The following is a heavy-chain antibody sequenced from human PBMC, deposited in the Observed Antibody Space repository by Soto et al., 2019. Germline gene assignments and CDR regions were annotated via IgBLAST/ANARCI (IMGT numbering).Heavy chain of an antibody. CDR2: ISSFSNYM. V-gene: IGHV3-21*01. J-gene: IGHJ4*02. D-gene: IGHD5-12*01. Sequence: GGSLRLSCAVSGFTFNSYSMNWVRQAPGKGLEWVSSISSFSNYMYYTDSVKGRFTISRDNARNPLYLQMNSLRAEDTAVYYCARVLRGYSGFEDYFDYWGQGALVTVSS. CDR1: GFTFNSYS. CDR3: ARVLRGYSGFEDYFDY.